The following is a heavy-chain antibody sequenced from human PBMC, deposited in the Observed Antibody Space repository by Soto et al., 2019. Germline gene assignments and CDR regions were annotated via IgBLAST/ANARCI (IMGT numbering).Heavy chain of an antibody. CDR3: ARGAGDYSDPLFDY. V-gene: IGHV1-18*04. J-gene: IGHJ4*02. Sequence: VSEKVSCKASRYTFTRYGISWVRQAPGEGIEWLGWSSDYKGNTNYAQKLQGRVTRTTDTSTSTAYMELRSLRADDTAVYYCARGAGDYSDPLFDYWGQGTLVTVSS. CDR1: RYTFTRYG. D-gene: IGHD4-17*01. CDR2: SSDYKGNT.